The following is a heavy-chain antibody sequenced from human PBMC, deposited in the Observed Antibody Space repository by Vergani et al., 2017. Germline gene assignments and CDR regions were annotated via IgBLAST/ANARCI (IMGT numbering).Heavy chain of an antibody. V-gene: IGHV1-46*01. J-gene: IGHJ5*02. D-gene: IGHD6-19*01. CDR3: ARSDGGGAVAGNWFDP. Sequence: QVQLVQSGAEVKKPGASVKVSCKASGYTFTSYYMHWVRQAPGQGLEWMGIINPSGGSTSYAQKFQGRVTMTRDTSTSTVYMELSSLRSEDTAVYYCARSDGGGAVAGNWFDPWGQGTLVTVSS. CDR2: INPSGGST. CDR1: GYTFTSYY.